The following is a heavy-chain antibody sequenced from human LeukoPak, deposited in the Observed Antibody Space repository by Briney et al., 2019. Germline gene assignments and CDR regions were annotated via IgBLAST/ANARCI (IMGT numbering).Heavy chain of an antibody. V-gene: IGHV1-2*02. CDR3: ARRALYDSRGIAGFDI. CDR1: GYTFTSYY. J-gene: IGHJ3*02. CDR2: INPNTGGT. D-gene: IGHD3-22*01. Sequence: GASVKVSCKASGYTFTSYYMHWVRQAPGQGLEWMGWINPNTGGTSYAQKFQGRVTMTRDTSIITAYMELSRLRSDDTAVYYCARRALYDSRGIAGFDIWGQGTMVTVSS.